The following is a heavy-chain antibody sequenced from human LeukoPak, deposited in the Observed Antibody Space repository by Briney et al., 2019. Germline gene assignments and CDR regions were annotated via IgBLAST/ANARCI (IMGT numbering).Heavy chain of an antibody. D-gene: IGHD1-7*01. V-gene: IGHV3-21*01. CDR3: ASRVTGTTSDVIWFDP. Sequence: PGGSLRLSXAASGFTFSSYSMNWVRQAPGKGLEWVSSISSSSSYIYYADSVKGRFTISRDNAKNSLYLQMNSLRAEDTAVYYCASRVTGTTSDVIWFDPWGQGTLVTVSS. CDR2: ISSSSSYI. J-gene: IGHJ5*02. CDR1: GFTFSSYS.